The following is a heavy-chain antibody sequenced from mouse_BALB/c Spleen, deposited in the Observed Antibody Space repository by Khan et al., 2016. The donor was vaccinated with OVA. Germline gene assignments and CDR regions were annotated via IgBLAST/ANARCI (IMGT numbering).Heavy chain of an antibody. CDR2: ISTYYGDA. Sequence: QVQLKQSGAELVRPGVSVKISCKGSGFKFTDYAMNWVKESHEKSLEWIGVISTYYGDARYNQKFKGKATMTVDKSSSTAYMELSSLTSEDSAIYYCASDGIRSLFPYWGQGTTLTVSA. CDR3: ASDGIRSLFPY. V-gene: IGHV1S137*01. J-gene: IGHJ3*01. D-gene: IGHD1-1*01. CDR1: GFKFTDYA.